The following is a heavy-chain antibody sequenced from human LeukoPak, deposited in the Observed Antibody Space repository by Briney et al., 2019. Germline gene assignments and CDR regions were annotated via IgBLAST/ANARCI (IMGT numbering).Heavy chain of an antibody. CDR2: IHPKSGGT. Sequence: ASVKVSCKASGYTFTDYYMHWVRQAPGEGLEWMGWIHPKSGGTNFAQKFRGRVTMTRDTSISTAYMELSRLTSDDTAVYYCARNYYGSSGYPDSWGQGTLVTVSS. J-gene: IGHJ4*02. V-gene: IGHV1-2*02. D-gene: IGHD3-22*01. CDR3: ARNYYGSSGYPDS. CDR1: GYTFTDYY.